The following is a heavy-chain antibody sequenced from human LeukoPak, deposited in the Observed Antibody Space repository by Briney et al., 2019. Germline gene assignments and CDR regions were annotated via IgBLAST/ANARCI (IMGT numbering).Heavy chain of an antibody. Sequence: ASVKVSCKASGYTFTSYDTNWVRQATGQGLEWMGWMNPNSGNTGYAQKFQGRVTITRNTSISTAYMELSSLRSEDTAVYYCARGYCSSTSCYGVRNGAFDIWGQGTMVTVSS. CDR3: ARGYCSSTSCYGVRNGAFDI. V-gene: IGHV1-8*03. CDR2: MNPNSGNT. CDR1: GYTFTSYD. D-gene: IGHD2-2*01. J-gene: IGHJ3*02.